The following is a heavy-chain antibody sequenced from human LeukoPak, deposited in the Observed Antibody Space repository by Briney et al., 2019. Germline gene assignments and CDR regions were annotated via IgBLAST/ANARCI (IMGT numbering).Heavy chain of an antibody. CDR3: ASGDTTGYSGDAFNI. CDR1: GFTFSSYG. CDR2: IWYDGSNK. D-gene: IGHD3-22*01. Sequence: PGRSLRLSCAASGFTFSSYGMHWVRQAPGKGLEWVAIIWYDGSNKYYADSVKGRFTISRDTSKNTLYLQMDSLRAEDTAAYYCASGDTTGYSGDAFNIWGQGTMVTVSS. V-gene: IGHV3-33*08. J-gene: IGHJ3*02.